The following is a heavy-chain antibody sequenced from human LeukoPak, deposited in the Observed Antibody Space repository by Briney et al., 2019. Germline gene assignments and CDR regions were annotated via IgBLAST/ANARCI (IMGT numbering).Heavy chain of an antibody. V-gene: IGHV1-8*01. CDR3: ASSVVDSGYDYSAFDI. CDR1: GYTFTSYD. Sequence: ASVKVSCKASGYTFTSYDINWVRQATGQGLEWMGWMNPNSGNTGYAQKFQGRVTMTRNTSISTAYMELSSLRSEDTAVYYCASSVVDSGYDYSAFDIWGQGTMVTVSS. J-gene: IGHJ3*02. CDR2: MNPNSGNT. D-gene: IGHD5-12*01.